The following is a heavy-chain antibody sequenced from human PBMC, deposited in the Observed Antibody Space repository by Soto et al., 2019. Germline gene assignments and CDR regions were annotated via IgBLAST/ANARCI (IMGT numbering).Heavy chain of an antibody. Sequence: QLPLVQSGAEVKKPGASVKVSCKASGYTFTEYYMHWVRQAPGQGLEWMGWINPNSGGTNYAQKFQGWVTMTRDTSISTAYMELSRLTSDDTAVYYCAADRSSSEVSFWLDYWGQGTLVTVS. CDR2: INPNSGGT. CDR1: GYTFTEYY. J-gene: IGHJ4*02. D-gene: IGHD3-10*01. V-gene: IGHV1-2*04. CDR3: AADRSSSEVSFWLDY.